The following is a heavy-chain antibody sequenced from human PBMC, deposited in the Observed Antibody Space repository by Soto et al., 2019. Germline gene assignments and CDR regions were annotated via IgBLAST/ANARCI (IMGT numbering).Heavy chain of an antibody. CDR2: ISFDGNIK. CDR3: AKVSEGSMITFGGVIAS. D-gene: IGHD3-16*01. J-gene: IGHJ5*01. Sequence: QVQLVESGGGVVQPGRSLRLSCAASGFTFSTYGMHWVRQAPGKGLEWVAVISFDGNIKYDADSVKGRFTISRDSSKTTRFLQMDSLRAEDTAVYFCAKVSEGSMITFGGVIASWGQGTLVTVSS. CDR1: GFTFSTYG. V-gene: IGHV3-30*18.